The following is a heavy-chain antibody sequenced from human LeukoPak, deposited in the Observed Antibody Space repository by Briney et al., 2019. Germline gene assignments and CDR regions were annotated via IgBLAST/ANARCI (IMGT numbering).Heavy chain of an antibody. CDR2: IYYSGNT. V-gene: IGHV4-59*01. CDR1: GGSISSYY. CDR3: AKRSSSVSAFDI. D-gene: IGHD1-26*01. J-gene: IGHJ3*02. Sequence: SETLSLTCTVSGGSISSYYWSWIRQPPGKGLEWIGYIYYSGNTNYNPSLKSRVTISLDTSKNQFSLKLSSVTAADTAVFYCAKRSSSVSAFDIWGQGTMVTVSS.